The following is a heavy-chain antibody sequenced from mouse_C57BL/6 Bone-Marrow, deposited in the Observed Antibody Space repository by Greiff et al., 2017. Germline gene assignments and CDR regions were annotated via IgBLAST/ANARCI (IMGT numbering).Heavy chain of an antibody. D-gene: IGHD1-1*01. CDR2: INPSSGYT. Sequence: VQLQQSGAELAKPGASVKLSCKASGYTFTSYWMHWVKQRPGQGLEWIGYINPSSGYTKYNQKFKDKATLTADKSSSTAYMQLSSLTYEDSAVYYCARRFITTVDYFDYWGQGTTLTVSS. CDR3: ARRFITTVDYFDY. V-gene: IGHV1-7*01. J-gene: IGHJ2*01. CDR1: GYTFTSYW.